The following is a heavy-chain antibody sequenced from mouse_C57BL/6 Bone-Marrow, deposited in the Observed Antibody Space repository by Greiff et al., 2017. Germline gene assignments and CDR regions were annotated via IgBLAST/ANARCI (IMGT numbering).Heavy chain of an antibody. CDR2: ISGGGGNT. J-gene: IGHJ3*01. CDR1: GFTFSSYT. V-gene: IGHV5-9*01. CDR3: ARAPFAY. Sequence: EVQRVESGAGLVKPGGSLKLSCAASGFTFSSYTMSWVRQTPEKRLEWVATISGGGGNTYYPDSVKGRFTISRDNANNTLCLQMSSLRSEDTALYYCARAPFAYWGQGTLVTVSA.